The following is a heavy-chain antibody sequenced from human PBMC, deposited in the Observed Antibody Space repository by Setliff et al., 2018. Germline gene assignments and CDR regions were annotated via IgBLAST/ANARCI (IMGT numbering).Heavy chain of an antibody. CDR2: ISAYNGNT. D-gene: IGHD6-13*01. CDR3: ARGYSSSWQSRMGFDP. Sequence: ASVKVSCKASGYTFTSCGISWVRQAPGQGLEWMGWISAYNGNTNYAQKLQGRVTMTTDTSTSTAYRELRSLRSDDTAVYYCARGYSSSWQSRMGFDPWGQGTLVTVSS. J-gene: IGHJ5*02. V-gene: IGHV1-18*01. CDR1: GYTFTSCG.